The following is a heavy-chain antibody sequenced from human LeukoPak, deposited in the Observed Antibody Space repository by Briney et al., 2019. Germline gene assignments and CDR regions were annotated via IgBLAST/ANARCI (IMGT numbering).Heavy chain of an antibody. CDR1: GYTFTSHA. V-gene: IGHV1-18*01. D-gene: IGHD6-13*01. Sequence: ASVKVSCEASGYTFTSHAITWVRQAPGQGLEWMGWISVYNGHTNYAQKLQGRVTMTTDTSTNTAYMELRSLRSDDTAVYYCARGQYTSSWYDWFDPWGQGTLVTVSS. CDR2: ISVYNGHT. CDR3: ARGQYTSSWYDWFDP. J-gene: IGHJ5*02.